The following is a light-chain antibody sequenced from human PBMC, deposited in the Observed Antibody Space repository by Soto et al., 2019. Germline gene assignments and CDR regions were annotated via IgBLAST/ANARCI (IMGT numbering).Light chain of an antibody. CDR2: DVT. V-gene: IGLV2-11*01. CDR1: SSNVGGYSY. J-gene: IGLJ3*02. CDR3: CSYAGSYSWV. Sequence: QSALTQPRSVSGSPGQSVTISCSGTSSNVGGYSYVSWYQQHPGIAPQLIIYDVTKRPSGVPDRFSGSKSGNTASQTISGLQAEDEADYYCCSYAGSYSWVFGGGTKLTVL.